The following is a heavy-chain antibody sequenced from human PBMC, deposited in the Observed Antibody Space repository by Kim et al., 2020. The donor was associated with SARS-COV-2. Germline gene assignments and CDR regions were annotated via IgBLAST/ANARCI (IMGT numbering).Heavy chain of an antibody. J-gene: IGHJ4*02. CDR1: GFTFSSYA. Sequence: GGSLRLCCAASGFTFSSYAMHWVRQAPGKGLEWVAVISYDGSNKYYADSVKGRFTISRDNSKNTLYLQMNSLRAEDTAVYYCARDRITMIVVASGAFDYWGQGTLVTVSS. CDR2: ISYDGSNK. V-gene: IGHV3-30-3*01. D-gene: IGHD3-22*01. CDR3: ARDRITMIVVASGAFDY.